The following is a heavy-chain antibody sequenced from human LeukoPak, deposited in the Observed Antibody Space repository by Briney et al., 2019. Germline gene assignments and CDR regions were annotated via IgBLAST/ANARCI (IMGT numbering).Heavy chain of an antibody. CDR3: ARGHYYDSSGYLDAFDI. CDR1: GFTFSSYS. D-gene: IGHD3-22*01. Sequence: GGSLRLSCAASGFTFSSYSMNSVRQAPGKGLEWVSSISSSSSYIYYADSVKGRFTISRDNAKNSLYLQMNSLRAEDTAVYYCARGHYYDSSGYLDAFDIWGQGTMVTVSS. V-gene: IGHV3-21*01. J-gene: IGHJ3*02. CDR2: ISSSSSYI.